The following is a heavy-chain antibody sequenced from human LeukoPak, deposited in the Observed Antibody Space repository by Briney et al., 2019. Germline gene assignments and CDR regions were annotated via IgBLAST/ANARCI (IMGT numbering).Heavy chain of an antibody. CDR2: IHTGGGT. CDR1: GDSISSYY. J-gene: IGHJ3*02. D-gene: IGHD4-17*01. V-gene: IGHV4-4*09. Sequence: SETLSLTCTVSGDSISSYYWCWMRQPPGKGLEWIGYIHTGGGTSYIPSLKGRVTISIDTSKNQFSLTLSSVTAADTAVYYCAGSTVTLHYAFDICSQGTMATASS. CDR3: AGSTVTLHYAFDI.